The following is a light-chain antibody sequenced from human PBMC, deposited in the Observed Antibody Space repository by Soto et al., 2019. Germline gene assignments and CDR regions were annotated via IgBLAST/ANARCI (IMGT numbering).Light chain of an antibody. V-gene: IGLV2-8*01. CDR3: SSYAGSNNLGV. CDR2: EVS. CDR1: SSDVGGYNY. J-gene: IGLJ1*01. Sequence: QSALTQPPSASGCPGQSVTISCTGTSSDVGGYNYVSWYQQHPGKAPKLMISEVSKRPSGVPDRFSGSKSGNTASLTVSGLQAEDEADYYCSSYAGSNNLGVFGTGTKVTVL.